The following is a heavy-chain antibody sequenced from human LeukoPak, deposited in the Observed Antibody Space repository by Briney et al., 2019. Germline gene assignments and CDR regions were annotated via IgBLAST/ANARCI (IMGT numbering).Heavy chain of an antibody. J-gene: IGHJ4*02. CDR1: GFTFSSYA. Sequence: GGSLRLSCAGSGFTFSSYAVSWVRQAPGKGPEWVSGISGSGGSTYYADSVKGRFTISRDNSKNTLYLQMNRLRAEDTAVYYCAKELTPRDYWGQGTLVTVSS. CDR2: ISGSGGST. CDR3: AKELTPRDY. V-gene: IGHV3-23*01.